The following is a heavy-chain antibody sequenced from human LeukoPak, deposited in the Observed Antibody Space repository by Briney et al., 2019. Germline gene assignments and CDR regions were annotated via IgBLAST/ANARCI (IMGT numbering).Heavy chain of an antibody. J-gene: IGHJ4*02. CDR3: ARQRVGSGQDY. CDR2: IYYGGST. V-gene: IGHV4-59*08. Sequence: KASETLSLTCTVSGGSIRSYYWSWIRQAPGKGLEWIGNIYYGGSTNYNPSLKSRVTISVDTSKNQFSLKLSSVTAADTAVYYCARQRVGSGQDYWGQGTLVTVSS. CDR1: GGSIRSYY. D-gene: IGHD6-19*01.